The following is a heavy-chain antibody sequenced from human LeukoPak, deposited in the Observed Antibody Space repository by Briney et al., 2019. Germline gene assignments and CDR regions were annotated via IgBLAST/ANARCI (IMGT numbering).Heavy chain of an antibody. V-gene: IGHV3-11*01. J-gene: IGHJ4*02. CDR2: ISSSGSTK. CDR3: ASARGY. CDR1: GFTFSDYY. Sequence: GGSLRLSCAASGFTFSDYYMSWIRQAPGKGLEWVSYISSSGSTKYYADSVRGRFTISRDNAKNSYLQMNSLGAEDTAVYYCASARGYWGQGTLVTVSS.